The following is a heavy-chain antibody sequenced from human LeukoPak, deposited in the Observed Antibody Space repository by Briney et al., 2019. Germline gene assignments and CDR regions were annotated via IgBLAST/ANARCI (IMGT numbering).Heavy chain of an antibody. CDR3: AGWIFGLNWFDP. D-gene: IGHD2-2*03. CDR1: GYTFTSNY. J-gene: IGHJ5*02. V-gene: IGHV1-46*01. Sequence: ASVKVSCKAFGYTFTSNYMHWVRQAPGQGPEWMGVISPSGGSTTYAQKFQGRVTLTRDMSTSTDYLELSSLRSEDTAVYYCAGWIFGLNWFDPWGQGTLVTVSS. CDR2: ISPSGGST.